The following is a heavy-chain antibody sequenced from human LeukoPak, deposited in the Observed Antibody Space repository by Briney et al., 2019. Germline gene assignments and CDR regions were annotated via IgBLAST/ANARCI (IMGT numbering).Heavy chain of an antibody. Sequence: GGSLGLSRETAGFTFSSYVMHWVRRTPGKGLVWVSRISHDGIISYADSVKGRFTISRDNAKNTLILQMNSLRVEDMAVYYCARDWVYKIDYWGRGTLVTVSS. CDR3: ARDWVYKIDY. CDR1: GFTFSSYV. J-gene: IGHJ4*02. CDR2: ISHDGII. D-gene: IGHD5-24*01. V-gene: IGHV3-74*01.